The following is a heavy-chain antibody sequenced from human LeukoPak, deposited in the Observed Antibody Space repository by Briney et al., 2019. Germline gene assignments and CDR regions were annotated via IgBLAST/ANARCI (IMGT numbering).Heavy chain of an antibody. J-gene: IGHJ5*02. CDR2: SNPNSGGT. Sequence: ASVRVSCKASGYTFSASLLHWVRQAPGQPLEWMGWSNPNSGGTKCAQKFQGRVTLTTDTSIGTAYMDLSRLTSDDTAVYYCAREGCISSNSHVIGDDKWFDPWGQGTLVTVSS. CDR1: GYTFSASL. CDR3: AREGCISSNSHVIGDDKWFDP. D-gene: IGHD2-2*01. V-gene: IGHV1-2*02.